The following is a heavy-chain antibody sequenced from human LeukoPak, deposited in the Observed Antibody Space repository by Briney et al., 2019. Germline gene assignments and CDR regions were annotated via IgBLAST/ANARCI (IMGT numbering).Heavy chain of an antibody. V-gene: IGHV3-74*01. CDR2: VDTDGSGT. J-gene: IGHJ4*02. CDR1: GITFTNYW. CDR3: ARGGYSSGLDY. D-gene: IGHD6-19*01. Sequence: GGSLRLSCEASGITFTNYWLHWVRQAPGKGQVWVSRVDTDGSGTIYADSVKGRFTVSRDNAKNTLYLQMISLRAEDTAVYYCARGGYSSGLDYCGQGILVTVSS.